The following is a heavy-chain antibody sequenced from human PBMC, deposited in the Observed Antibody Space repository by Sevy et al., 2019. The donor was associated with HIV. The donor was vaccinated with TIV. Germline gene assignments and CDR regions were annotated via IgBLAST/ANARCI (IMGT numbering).Heavy chain of an antibody. Sequence: SETLSLTCTVSGYSISSGYYWGWIRQPPGKGLEWIGSIYHSGSTYYNPSLKSRVTISVDTSKNQFSLKLSSVTAADTAVYYCARDGCSGGSCYRGGGFDYWGQGTLVTVSS. J-gene: IGHJ4*02. CDR3: ARDGCSGGSCYRGGGFDY. V-gene: IGHV4-38-2*02. D-gene: IGHD2-15*01. CDR2: IYHSGST. CDR1: GYSISSGYY.